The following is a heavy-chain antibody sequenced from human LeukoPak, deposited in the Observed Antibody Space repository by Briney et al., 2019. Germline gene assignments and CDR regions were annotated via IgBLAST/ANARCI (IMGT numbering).Heavy chain of an antibody. V-gene: IGHV3-48*04. CDR3: GTSSSWFLYYFDY. D-gene: IGHD6-13*01. CDR2: ISTSGDII. Sequence: PGGSLRLSCAASGFTFSSYAMSWVRHAPGKGREWGSYISTSGDIIYYSDSVKGRFALSRDNAKNSLYLQMNSLRAEDTAVYSCGTSSSWFLYYFDYWGQGTLVTVSS. CDR1: GFTFSSYA. J-gene: IGHJ4*02.